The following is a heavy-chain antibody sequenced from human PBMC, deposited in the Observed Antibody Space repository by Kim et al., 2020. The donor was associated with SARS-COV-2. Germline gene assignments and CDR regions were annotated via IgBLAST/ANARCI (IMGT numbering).Heavy chain of an antibody. CDR1: GFTFSSYA. D-gene: IGHD3-10*01. CDR2: ISGSGGST. J-gene: IGHJ6*01. Sequence: GGSLRLSCAASGFTFSSYAMSWVRQAPGKGLEWVSAISGSGGSTYYADSVKGRFTISRDNSKNTLYLQMNSLRAEDTAVYYCAKDKVWFGEHYYYYYGMDGWGQGRTLTVSS. CDR3: AKDKVWFGEHYYYYYGMDG. V-gene: IGHV3-23*01.